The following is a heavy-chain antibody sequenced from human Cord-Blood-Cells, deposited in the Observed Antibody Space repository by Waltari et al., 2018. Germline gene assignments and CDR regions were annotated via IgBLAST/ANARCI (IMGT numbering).Heavy chain of an antibody. D-gene: IGHD3-10*01. J-gene: IGHJ4*02. Sequence: QVQLVQSGAEVKKPGASVKVSCKASGYTFTSYDINWVRQATGQGLEWMGCMNPNSGKPVYAQKFQGRVTITMNTSRSTAYMDLSSLRSEDTAVYYCARRYYYGSGSYYNFDYWGQGTLVTVSS. CDR1: GYTFTSYD. CDR3: ARRYYYGSGSYYNFDY. CDR2: MNPNSGKP. V-gene: IGHV1-8*03.